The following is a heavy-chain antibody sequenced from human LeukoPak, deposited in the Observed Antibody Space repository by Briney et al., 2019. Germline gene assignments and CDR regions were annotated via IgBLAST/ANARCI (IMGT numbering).Heavy chain of an antibody. V-gene: IGHV1-18*01. Sequence: ASVKVSCKASGYTFTSYGISWVRQAPGQGLEGMGWISAYNGNTNYAQKLQGRVTMTTDTSTSTAYMELRSLRSDDTAVCYCARDESSYSSSWDFDYWGQGTLVTVSS. CDR3: ARDESSYSSSWDFDY. J-gene: IGHJ4*02. D-gene: IGHD6-13*01. CDR1: GYTFTSYG. CDR2: ISAYNGNT.